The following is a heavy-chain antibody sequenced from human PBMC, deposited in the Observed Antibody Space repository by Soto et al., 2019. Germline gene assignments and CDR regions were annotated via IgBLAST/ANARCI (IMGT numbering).Heavy chain of an antibody. CDR3: ARAQAFGGDADAFDV. Sequence: QVQLVQSGAEVKKPGSSVKVSCKASGGSFRREAINWVRQAPGQGPEWMGGILPFFGTADYAQKFPGRVTLLAEVATTKVQLALSSRRFVDTAAYYGARAQAFGGDADAFDVWGQGTMVIVSS. V-gene: IGHV1-69*12. D-gene: IGHD2-21*02. J-gene: IGHJ3*01. CDR2: ILPFFGTA. CDR1: GGSFRREA.